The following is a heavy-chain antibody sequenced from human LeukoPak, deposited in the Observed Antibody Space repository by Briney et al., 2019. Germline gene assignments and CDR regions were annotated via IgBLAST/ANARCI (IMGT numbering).Heavy chain of an antibody. D-gene: IGHD3-22*01. CDR1: GFTVSSNY. CDR2: TYSGGNT. Sequence: GGSLRLSCAPSGFTVSSNYMNWVRQAPGKGLEWVSVTYSGGNTYYADSVKGRFTISRDNSKNTLYLQMNSLRAEDTAVYYCVRDRGAYYYDTGYWGQGTLVTVSS. J-gene: IGHJ4*02. CDR3: VRDRGAYYYDTGY. V-gene: IGHV3-66*01.